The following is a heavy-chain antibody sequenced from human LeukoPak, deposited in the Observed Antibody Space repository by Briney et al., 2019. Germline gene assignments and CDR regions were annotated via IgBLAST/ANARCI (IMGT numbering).Heavy chain of an antibody. D-gene: IGHD2-2*01. V-gene: IGHV3-7*01. J-gene: IGHJ5*02. Sequence: GGSLRLSCAASGFTFSSYWMSWVRQAPGKGLEWVANIKQDGSEKYYVDSVKGRFTISRDNAKNSLYLQMNSLRAEDTAVYYCARAYCSSTSRYGWMLFDPWGQGTLVTVSS. CDR1: GFTFSSYW. CDR2: IKQDGSEK. CDR3: ARAYCSSTSRYGWMLFDP.